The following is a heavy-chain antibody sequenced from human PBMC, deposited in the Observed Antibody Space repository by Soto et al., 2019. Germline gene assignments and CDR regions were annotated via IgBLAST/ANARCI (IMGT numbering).Heavy chain of an antibody. CDR1: GFTFDDYA. D-gene: IGHD6-13*01. J-gene: IGHJ3*02. CDR3: AKDIAAAGPDAFDI. Sequence: LRLSCAASGFTFDDYAMHWVRQAPGKGLEWVSGISWNSGSIGYADSVKGRFTISRDNAKNSLYLQMNSLRAEDTALYYCAKDIAAAGPDAFDIWGQGTMVTVSS. V-gene: IGHV3-9*01. CDR2: ISWNSGSI.